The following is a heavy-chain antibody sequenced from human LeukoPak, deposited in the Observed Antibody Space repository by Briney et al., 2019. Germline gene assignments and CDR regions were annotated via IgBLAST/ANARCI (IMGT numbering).Heavy chain of an antibody. J-gene: IGHJ4*02. Sequence: GASVKVSCKASGYTFTSYYMHWVRQAPGQGLEWMGIINPSGGSTTYAQKFQGRVTMTRDTSKSTVYMEVSSLRSEDTAVYYCASLGWESAWWGQGTLVTVSS. CDR2: INPSGGST. CDR3: ASLGWESAW. V-gene: IGHV1-46*01. CDR1: GYTFTSYY. D-gene: IGHD1-26*01.